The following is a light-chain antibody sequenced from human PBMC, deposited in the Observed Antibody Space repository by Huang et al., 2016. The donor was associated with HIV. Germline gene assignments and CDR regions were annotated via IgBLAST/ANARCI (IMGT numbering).Light chain of an antibody. Sequence: EIVLTQSPVTLSLSPGERATLSCRASQSVDNYLAWYQPKPGQAPRLLIYDASNRATGIPARFSGRGFGTDFTLTISSLEPEDFAVYYCQQRSNWPPNTFGQGTKVEIK. J-gene: IGKJ2*01. CDR3: QQRSNWPPNT. CDR1: QSVDNY. CDR2: DAS. V-gene: IGKV3-11*01.